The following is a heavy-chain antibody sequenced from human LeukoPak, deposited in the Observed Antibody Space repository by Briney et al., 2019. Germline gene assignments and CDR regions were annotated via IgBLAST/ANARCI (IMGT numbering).Heavy chain of an antibody. V-gene: IGHV1-2*02. D-gene: IGHD2-15*01. Sequence: ASVKVPCKPSGYTFTGYYMHWVRQAPGQGLEWMGWINPSSGGTNYPQKFQGRVTMTRDTSLSTAYMELSGLRSDDTAVYYCARGVVAATFYYYMDVWGKGTTVTVSS. CDR1: GYTFTGYY. J-gene: IGHJ6*03. CDR2: INPSSGGT. CDR3: ARGVVAATFYYYMDV.